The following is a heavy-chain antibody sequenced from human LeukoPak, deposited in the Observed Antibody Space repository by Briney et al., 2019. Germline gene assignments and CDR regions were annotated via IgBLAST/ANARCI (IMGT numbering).Heavy chain of an antibody. D-gene: IGHD3-10*01. J-gene: IGHJ1*01. V-gene: IGHV3-48*04. CDR2: ISSSSSTI. Sequence: GGSLRLSCAASGFTFSSYSMNWVRQAPGKGLEWVSYISSSSSTIYYADSVKGRFTISRDNAKNSLYLQMNSLRAEDTAVYYCAREGTGEYFQHWGQGTLVTVSS. CDR1: GFTFSSYS. CDR3: AREGTGEYFQH.